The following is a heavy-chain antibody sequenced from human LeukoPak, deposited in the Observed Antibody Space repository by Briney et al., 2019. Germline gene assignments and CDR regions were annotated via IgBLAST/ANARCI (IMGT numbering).Heavy chain of an antibody. Sequence: ASVKVSCKASGYTFTSYGISWVRQAPGQGLEWMGWISAYNGNTNYAQKLQGRVTMTTDTSTSTAYMELRSLRSDDTAVYYCARVIVLVPAAIQRGPFDYWGQGTLVTVSS. V-gene: IGHV1-18*01. J-gene: IGHJ4*02. CDR3: ARVIVLVPAAIQRGPFDY. CDR1: GYTFTSYG. CDR2: ISAYNGNT. D-gene: IGHD2-2*02.